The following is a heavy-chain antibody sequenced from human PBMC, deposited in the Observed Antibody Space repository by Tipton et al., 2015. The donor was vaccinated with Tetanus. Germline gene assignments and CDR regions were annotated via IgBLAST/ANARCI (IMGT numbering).Heavy chain of an antibody. D-gene: IGHD2-8*02. V-gene: IGHV3-9*01. J-gene: IGHJ6*02. CDR3: AKGTGYYGMDV. CDR1: GFTFEDYA. CDR2: ISWNSGTI. Sequence: AVSGFTFEDYAMHWVRQAPGRGLEWVSGISWNSGTIGYADSVKGRFTISRDNAKNSLYLQMNSLRAEDTALYYCAKGTGYYGMDVWGQGTTVTVSS.